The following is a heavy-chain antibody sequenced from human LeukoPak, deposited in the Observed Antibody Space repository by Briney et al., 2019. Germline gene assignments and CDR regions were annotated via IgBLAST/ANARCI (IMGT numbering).Heavy chain of an antibody. CDR3: ARGNDGDYLDYYYYYYMDV. J-gene: IGHJ6*03. V-gene: IGHV4-34*01. Sequence: PSETLSLTCAVYGGSLSGYYWSWIRQPPGKGLEWIGEINHSGSTNYNPSLKSRVTISVDTSKNQFSLKLSSVTAADTAVYYCARGNDGDYLDYYYYYYMDVWGKGTTVTVSS. D-gene: IGHD4-17*01. CDR2: INHSGST. CDR1: GGSLSGYY.